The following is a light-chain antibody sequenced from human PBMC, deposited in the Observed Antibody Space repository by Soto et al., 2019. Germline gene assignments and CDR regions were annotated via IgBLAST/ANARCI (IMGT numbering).Light chain of an antibody. CDR2: KAS. CDR3: LQYDSYPLT. J-gene: IGKJ4*01. Sequence: DIQMTQSPSTLSASVGDRVIITCRASQNISSWLAWHQQKPGRAPKVLIYKASTLESGVPSRYSGSGSGTEFTLIISSLQPDDSATYYCLQYDSYPLTFGGGTNVEIK. CDR1: QNISSW. V-gene: IGKV1-5*03.